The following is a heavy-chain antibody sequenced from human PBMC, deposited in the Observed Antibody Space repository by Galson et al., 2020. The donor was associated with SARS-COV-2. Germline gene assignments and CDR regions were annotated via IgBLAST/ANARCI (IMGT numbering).Heavy chain of an antibody. J-gene: IGHJ4*02. Sequence: SGPTLVKPRQTLTLTCTFSGFSLSTSGVGVGWIRQPPGKALEWLALIYWDDDKRYSPSLKSRLTITKDTSKNQVVLTMTNMDPVDTATYYCAHRGSSGWWGDYFDYWGQGTLVTVSS. CDR1: GFSLSTSGVG. CDR2: IYWDDDK. CDR3: AHRGSSGWWGDYFDY. D-gene: IGHD6-19*01. V-gene: IGHV2-5*02.